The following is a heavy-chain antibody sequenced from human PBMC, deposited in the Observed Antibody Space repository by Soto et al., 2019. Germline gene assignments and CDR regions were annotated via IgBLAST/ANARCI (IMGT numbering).Heavy chain of an antibody. Sequence: HPGGSLRLSCAASGFTFSSYGMHWVRQAPGKGLERVAVISYDGSNKYYADSVKGRFTISRDNSKNTLYLQMNSLRAEDTAVYYCAKDHPVLRFLEPPMDVWGQGTTVTVSS. CDR2: ISYDGSNK. V-gene: IGHV3-30*18. J-gene: IGHJ6*02. D-gene: IGHD3-3*01. CDR3: AKDHPVLRFLEPPMDV. CDR1: GFTFSSYG.